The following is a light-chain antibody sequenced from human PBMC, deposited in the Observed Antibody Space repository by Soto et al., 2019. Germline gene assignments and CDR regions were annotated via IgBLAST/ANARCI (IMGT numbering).Light chain of an antibody. J-gene: IGLJ3*02. CDR1: SSNIGSHV. V-gene: IGLV1-44*01. Sequence: QSVLTQPHSASGTPGQRVTISCSGSSSNIGSHVVYWYQQLAGTAPKLLMYNNNQRPSGVPDRFSGSKSGTSASLAISGLQSEDEGDYYCAVWDDSLDGWVFGGGTKLTVL. CDR2: NNN. CDR3: AVWDDSLDGWV.